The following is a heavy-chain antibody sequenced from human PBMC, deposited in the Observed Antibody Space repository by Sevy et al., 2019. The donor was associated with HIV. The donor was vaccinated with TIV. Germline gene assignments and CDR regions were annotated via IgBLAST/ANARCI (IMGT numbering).Heavy chain of an antibody. CDR1: RYTFTSYG. D-gene: IGHD6-19*01. J-gene: IGHJ4*02. Sequence: ASVKVSCKASRYTFTSYGISWVRQAPGQGLEWMGWISVYNGNTNYAQKLQGRVTMTTNTSTSTAYMELRSLRPDDTVVYYCARDRGEQWLVYFDYWGQGTLVTVSS. CDR2: ISVYNGNT. V-gene: IGHV1-18*01. CDR3: ARDRGEQWLVYFDY.